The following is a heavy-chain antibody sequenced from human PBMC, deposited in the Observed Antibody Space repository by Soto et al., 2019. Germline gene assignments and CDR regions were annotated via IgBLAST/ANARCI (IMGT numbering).Heavy chain of an antibody. CDR1: GGTFSSYT. D-gene: IGHD6-13*01. J-gene: IGHJ4*02. CDR3: ASHSSSWYVGDY. Sequence: QVQLVQSGAEVKKPGSSVKVSCKASGGTFSSYTISWVRQAPGQGLEWMGRIIPILGIANYAQKFQGRVTITADKSTSTAYMELSSLRSEDTAVYYCASHSSSWYVGDYWGQGTLVTVSS. V-gene: IGHV1-69*02. CDR2: IIPILGIA.